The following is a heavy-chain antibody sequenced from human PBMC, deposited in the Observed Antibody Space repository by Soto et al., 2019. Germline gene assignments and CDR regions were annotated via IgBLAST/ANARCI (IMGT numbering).Heavy chain of an antibody. CDR1: GFTFSSYA. D-gene: IGHD1-26*01. Sequence: GGSLRLSCAASGFTFSSYAMHWVRQAPGKGLEWVAVISYDGSNKYYADSVKGRFTISRDNSKNTLYLQMNSLRAEDTAVYYCARDYVSLVSYSGSYLDYWGQGTLVTVSS. CDR3: ARDYVSLVSYSGSYLDY. V-gene: IGHV3-30-3*01. J-gene: IGHJ4*02. CDR2: ISYDGSNK.